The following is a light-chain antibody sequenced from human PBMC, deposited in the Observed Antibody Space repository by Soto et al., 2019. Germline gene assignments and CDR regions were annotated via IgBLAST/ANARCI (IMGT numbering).Light chain of an antibody. V-gene: IGLV2-14*01. J-gene: IGLJ1*01. CDR1: SSDVGSYNY. Sequence: QSALTQPASVSGSPGQSITISCTGTSSDVGSYNYVSWYQQHPGKAPKLMIHAVSNRPSGVSNRFSGSKSGNTASLTISGLQAEDEADYYCSSYTSSSTYVFGTGTKVTVL. CDR3: SSYTSSSTYV. CDR2: AVS.